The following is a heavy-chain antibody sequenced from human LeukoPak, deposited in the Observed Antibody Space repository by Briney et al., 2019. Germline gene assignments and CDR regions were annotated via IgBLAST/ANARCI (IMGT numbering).Heavy chain of an antibody. V-gene: IGHV1-18*01. CDR2: VSAYNGNT. D-gene: IGHD6-19*01. J-gene: IGHJ4*02. CDR1: GYTFTSYG. CDR3: ARVGAVAGHRWSDEY. Sequence: EASVTVSCKASGYTFTSYGISWVRQAPGQGLEWMGWVSAYNGNTNYAQKLQGRVTMTTDTSTSTAYMELRSLRSDDTAVYYCARVGAVAGHRWSDEYWGQGTLVTVSS.